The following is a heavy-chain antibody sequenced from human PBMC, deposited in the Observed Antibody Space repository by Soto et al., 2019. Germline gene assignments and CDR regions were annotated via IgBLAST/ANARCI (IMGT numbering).Heavy chain of an antibody. V-gene: IGHV4-31*03. CDR2: IYYNGNT. CDR1: GVSITSGAYY. J-gene: IGHJ3*01. CDR3: ARARLRAVYAFDF. D-gene: IGHD4-17*01. Sequence: TLSLTCTLSGVSITSGAYYWTWVRQHPGKGLEWIGYIYYNGNTYFSPSLKGRLTISIDTSKNQFSLKLSSVTAADTAMYYCARARLRAVYAFDFWGQGT.